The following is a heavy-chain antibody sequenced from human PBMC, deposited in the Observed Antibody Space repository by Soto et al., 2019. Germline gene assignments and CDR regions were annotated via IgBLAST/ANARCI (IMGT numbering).Heavy chain of an antibody. CDR1: GFTFSSYA. J-gene: IGHJ6*02. D-gene: IGHD1-26*01. V-gene: IGHV3-30-3*01. CDR2: ISYDGSNK. Sequence: QVQLVESGGXVVQPGRSLRLSCAASGFTFSSYAMHWVRQAPGKGLEWVAVISYDGSNKYYADSVKGRFTISRDNSKNTLYLQMNSLRAEDTAVYYCARDRPGGWELLDYYYYGMDVWGQGTTVTVSS. CDR3: ARDRPGGWELLDYYYYGMDV.